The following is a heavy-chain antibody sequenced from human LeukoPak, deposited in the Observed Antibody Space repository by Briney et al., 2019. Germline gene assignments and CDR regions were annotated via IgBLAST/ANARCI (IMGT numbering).Heavy chain of an antibody. CDR3: ARSDFGKKFDY. CDR2: ISYDGSNK. V-gene: IGHV3-30-3*01. J-gene: IGHJ4*02. CDR1: GFTFSSYA. Sequence: GGSLRLSCAASGFTFSSYAMHWVRQAPGKGLEWVAVISYDGSNKYYADSVKGRFTISRDNSKNTLYLQMNSLRAEDTAVYYYARSDFGKKFDYWGQGTLVTVSS. D-gene: IGHD4-17*01.